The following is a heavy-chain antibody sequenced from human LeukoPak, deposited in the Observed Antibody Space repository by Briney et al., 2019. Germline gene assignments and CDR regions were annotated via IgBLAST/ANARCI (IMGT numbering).Heavy chain of an antibody. Sequence: SETLSLTCTVSGGSLSSYYWSWIRQPPGKGLEWIGYIYYSGSTNYNPSLKSRVTISVDTSKNQFSLKLSSVTAADTAVYYCARGGWELDYWGQGTLVTVSS. D-gene: IGHD1-26*01. V-gene: IGHV4-59*01. J-gene: IGHJ4*02. CDR2: IYYSGST. CDR3: ARGGWELDY. CDR1: GGSLSSYY.